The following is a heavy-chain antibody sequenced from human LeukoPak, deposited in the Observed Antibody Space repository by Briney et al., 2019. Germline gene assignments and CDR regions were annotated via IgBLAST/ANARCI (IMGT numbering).Heavy chain of an antibody. CDR1: KFTFSHYG. D-gene: IGHD4-11*01. J-gene: IGHJ4*02. Sequence: GGSLRLSCAASKFTFSHYGMHWVRQAPGKGLQWVTVIWSDGSNQYYADSVKGRFTISRDNSNNMVYLQMNSLRADDTGVYYCAKDAQRGFDYSNSLEYWGQGALVTVSS. CDR2: IWSDGSNQ. V-gene: IGHV3-33*06. CDR3: AKDAQRGFDYSNSLEY.